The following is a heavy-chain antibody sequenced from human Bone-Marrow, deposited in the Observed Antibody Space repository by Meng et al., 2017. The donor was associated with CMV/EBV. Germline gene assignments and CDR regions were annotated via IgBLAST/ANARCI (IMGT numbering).Heavy chain of an antibody. CDR3: ANQADPKYSYYFDY. Sequence: GESLKISCAASGFTVSSNYMSWVRQAPGKGLEWVSVIYSGGSTYYADSVKGRFTISRDNSKNTLFLQLNSLRVEDTAVYYCANQADPKYSYYFDYWGQGTLVTVSS. CDR1: GFTVSSNY. CDR2: IYSGGST. V-gene: IGHV3-53*05. D-gene: IGHD2-21*01. J-gene: IGHJ4*02.